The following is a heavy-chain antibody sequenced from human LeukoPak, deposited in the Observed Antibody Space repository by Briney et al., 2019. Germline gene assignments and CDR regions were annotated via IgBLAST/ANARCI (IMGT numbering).Heavy chain of an antibody. CDR1: GYTFTSYG. Sequence: ASVKVSCKASGYTFTSYGISWVRQAPGQGLGLMGWISAYNGNTNYAQKLQGRVTMTTDTSTSTAYMELRSLRSDDTAVYYCARDRFMLPYYYYYGMDVWGQGTTVTVSS. CDR3: ARDRFMLPYYYYYGMDV. V-gene: IGHV1-18*01. CDR2: ISAYNGNT. D-gene: IGHD2-8*01. J-gene: IGHJ6*02.